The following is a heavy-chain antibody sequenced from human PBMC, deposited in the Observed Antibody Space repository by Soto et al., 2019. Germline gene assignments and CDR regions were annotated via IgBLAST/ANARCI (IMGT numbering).Heavy chain of an antibody. Sequence: QVQLQQWGAGLLKPSETLSLTCAVHSGSFSSYYCTWTRQPPGKGLEWIGDIHPSGGSDYNPSLSSRVTISLDTSKSQFSLRLTSVTAGDTAVYFCSRARDPHKGGRTWGQATLVTVSS. D-gene: IGHD3-16*01. CDR1: SGSFSSYY. CDR3: SRARDPHKGGRT. J-gene: IGHJ5*02. V-gene: IGHV4-34*02. CDR2: IHPSGGS.